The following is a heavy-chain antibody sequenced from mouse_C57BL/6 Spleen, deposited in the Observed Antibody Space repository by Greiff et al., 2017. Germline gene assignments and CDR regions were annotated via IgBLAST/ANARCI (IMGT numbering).Heavy chain of an antibody. Sequence: QVQLQQPGAELVMPGASVKLSCKASGYTFTSYWMHWVKQRPGQGLEWIGEIDPSDSYTNYNQKFKGKSTLTVDKSSSTAYMQLSSLTAADSAVDDCARDGSSLYFDYWGQGTTLTVSS. V-gene: IGHV1-69*01. D-gene: IGHD1-1*01. J-gene: IGHJ2*01. CDR3: ARDGSSLYFDY. CDR1: GYTFTSYW. CDR2: IDPSDSYT.